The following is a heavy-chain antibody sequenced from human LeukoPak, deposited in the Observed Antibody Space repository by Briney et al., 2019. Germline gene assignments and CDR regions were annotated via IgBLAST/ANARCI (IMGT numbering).Heavy chain of an antibody. CDR1: GYTFTSYY. CDR2: ISPSGGST. V-gene: IGHV1-46*01. Sequence: ASVKVSCKASGYTFTSYYIHWVRQAPGQGLEWMGIISPSGGSTSYAQKFQGRVTMTRDTSTSTVYMELSSLRSEDTAVYYCARSYSNCDWFDPWGQGTLVTVSS. D-gene: IGHD4-11*01. CDR3: ARSYSNCDWFDP. J-gene: IGHJ5*02.